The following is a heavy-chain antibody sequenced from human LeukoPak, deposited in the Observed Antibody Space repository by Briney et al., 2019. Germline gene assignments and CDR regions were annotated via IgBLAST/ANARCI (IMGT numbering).Heavy chain of an antibody. CDR3: AKGRYKLYYYYYGMDV. Sequence: GGSLRLSCAASGFTFSSYGMHWVRQAPGKGLEWVAVISYDGSNKYYADSVKGRFTISRDNSKNTLYLQMNSLRAEDTAVYYCAKGRYKLYYYYYGMDVWGQGTTVTVSS. V-gene: IGHV3-30*18. CDR1: GFTFSSYG. J-gene: IGHJ6*02. D-gene: IGHD1-1*01. CDR2: ISYDGSNK.